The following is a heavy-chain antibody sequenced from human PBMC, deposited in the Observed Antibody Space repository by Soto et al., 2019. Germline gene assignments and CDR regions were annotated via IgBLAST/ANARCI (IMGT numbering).Heavy chain of an antibody. Sequence: QITLKESGPTLMKPTQTLTLTCTLTGISLNTNGVGVGWIRQSPGKALQWLAVVYWDDVKHYSPTLERRLTXXXXXXXXXXAXXXXXXXXXXTGTYYXXXKGSCDFPLDYWGQGIVVTVSS. J-gene: IGHJ4*02. V-gene: IGHV2-5*02. CDR3: XXKGSCDFPLDY. CDR1: GISLNTNGVG. D-gene: IGHD3-3*01. CDR2: VYWDDVK.